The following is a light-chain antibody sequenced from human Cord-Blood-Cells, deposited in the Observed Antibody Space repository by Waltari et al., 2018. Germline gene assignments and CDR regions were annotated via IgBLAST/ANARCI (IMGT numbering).Light chain of an antibody. Sequence: QSALTQPASVSGSPGQSITISCTGTSSDVGGYNSVSWYQQHPGKAPKLMIYEVSNRPSGVSNRFSGSESGNTASLTISGLQAEDEADYYCSSYTSSSTYVLGTGTKVTVL. CDR2: EVS. CDR3: SSYTSSSTYV. J-gene: IGLJ1*01. V-gene: IGLV2-14*01. CDR1: SSDVGGYNS.